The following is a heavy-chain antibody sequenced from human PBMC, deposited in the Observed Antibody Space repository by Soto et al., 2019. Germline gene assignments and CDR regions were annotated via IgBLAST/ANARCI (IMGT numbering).Heavy chain of an antibody. Sequence: ASVKVSCKASGYTFTSYDINWVRQATGQGLEWMGWMNPNSGNTGYAQKFQGRVTMTRNTSISTAYMELSSLRSEDTAVYYCASFGGWLRAFDIWGQGTMVTVSS. CDR1: GYTFTSYD. V-gene: IGHV1-8*01. CDR3: ASFGGWLRAFDI. J-gene: IGHJ3*02. D-gene: IGHD5-12*01. CDR2: MNPNSGNT.